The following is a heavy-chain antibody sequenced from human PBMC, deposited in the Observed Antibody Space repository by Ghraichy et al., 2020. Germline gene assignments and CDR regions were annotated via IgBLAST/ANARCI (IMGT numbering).Heavy chain of an antibody. D-gene: IGHD5-18*01. CDR2: IYYSGST. V-gene: IGHV4-39*01. J-gene: IGHJ4*02. CDR3: ARWLWRPGRFDY. CDR1: GGSISSNSYY. Sequence: SETLSLTCTVSGGSISSNSYYWGWIRQPPGKGLEWIGSIYYSGSTYYNPSLKSRVTISVDTSKNQFSLKLSSVTAADTAVYYCARWLWRPGRFDYWGQGTLVTVSS.